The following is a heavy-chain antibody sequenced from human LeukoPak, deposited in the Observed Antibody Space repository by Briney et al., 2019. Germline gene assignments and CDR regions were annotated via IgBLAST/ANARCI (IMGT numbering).Heavy chain of an antibody. CDR3: ARDNKDY. J-gene: IGHJ4*02. CDR1: GFTFSSYS. CDR2: ISSGSSII. Sequence: PGGSLRLSSAASGFTFSSYSVNWVREALGKGLEWVSYISSGSSIIYYADSVKGRFTISRDNAKNSLYLQMNSLRDEDTAVYSCARDNKDYWGQGTLVTVSS. V-gene: IGHV3-48*02. D-gene: IGHD2/OR15-2a*01.